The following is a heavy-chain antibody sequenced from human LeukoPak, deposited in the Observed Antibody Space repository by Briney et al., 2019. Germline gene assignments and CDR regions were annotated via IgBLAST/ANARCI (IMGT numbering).Heavy chain of an antibody. J-gene: IGHJ5*02. CDR3: AREFPLWFGEPGWFDP. V-gene: IGHV3-53*01. CDR1: GFTVSSNY. CDR2: IYSGGNT. Sequence: GGSLRLSCAASGFTVSSNYMSWVRQAPGKGLEWVSVIYSGGNTYSADSVKGRFTISRDNSKNTLYLQMNSLRAEDTAVYYCAREFPLWFGEPGWFDPWGQGTLVTVSS. D-gene: IGHD3-10*01.